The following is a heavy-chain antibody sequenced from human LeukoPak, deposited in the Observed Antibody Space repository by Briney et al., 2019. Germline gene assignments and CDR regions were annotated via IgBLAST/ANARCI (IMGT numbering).Heavy chain of an antibody. D-gene: IGHD4-11*01. V-gene: IGHV3-23*01. Sequence: GGSLRLSCAASGFTFSSFWMGWVRQAPGKGLEWVSAISGSGGSTYYADSVKGRFTISRDNSKNTLYLQMNSLRAEDTAVYYCANLAVTTWARSAFDIWGQGTMVTVSS. CDR1: GFTFSSFW. CDR2: ISGSGGST. J-gene: IGHJ3*02. CDR3: ANLAVTTWARSAFDI.